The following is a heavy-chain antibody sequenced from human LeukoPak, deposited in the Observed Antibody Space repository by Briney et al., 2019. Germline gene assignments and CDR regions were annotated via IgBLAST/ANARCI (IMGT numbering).Heavy chain of an antibody. CDR1: GGSFSGYY. Sequence: PSETLPLTCAVYGGSFSGYYWSWIRQPPGKGLEWIGEVVHGGSTDYNPSLKSRVTISVDKSKNQFSLRLSSVTAADTAVYYCARSREYTGYDLYYWGQGTLVTVSS. J-gene: IGHJ4*02. CDR2: VVHGGST. CDR3: ARSREYTGYDLYY. D-gene: IGHD5-12*01. V-gene: IGHV4-34*12.